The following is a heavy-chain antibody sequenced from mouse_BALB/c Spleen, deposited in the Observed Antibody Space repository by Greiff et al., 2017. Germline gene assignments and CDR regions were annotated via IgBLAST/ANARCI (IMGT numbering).Heavy chain of an antibody. CDR3: ARGTYYGNYGYAMDY. CDR2: ISTYSGNT. CDR1: GYTFTDYA. D-gene: IGHD2-10*01. J-gene: IGHJ4*01. V-gene: IGHV1-67*01. Sequence: QVQLKQSGPELVRPGVSVKISCKGSGYTFTDYAMHWVKQSHAKSLEWIGVISTYSGNTNYNQKFKGKATMTVDKSSSTAYMELARLTSEDSAIYYCARGTYYGNYGYAMDYWGQGTSVTVSS.